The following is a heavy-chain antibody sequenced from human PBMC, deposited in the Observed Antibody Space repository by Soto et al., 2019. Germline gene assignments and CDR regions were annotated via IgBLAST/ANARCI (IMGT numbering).Heavy chain of an antibody. CDR2: SHYSGTT. CDR1: GGSMRNYF. J-gene: IGHJ4*02. Sequence: SETLSLTCTVSGGSMRNYFWTWIRQPPGKGLEWIGYSHYSGTTSFFPSYNPSLRSRVTISEDTSKNQFSLKLLSVTTADTAVYFCAAGEASSRNLAPYYLDFWGQGTRGTAPQ. D-gene: IGHD6-13*01. V-gene: IGHV4-59*01. CDR3: AAGEASSRNLAPYYLDF.